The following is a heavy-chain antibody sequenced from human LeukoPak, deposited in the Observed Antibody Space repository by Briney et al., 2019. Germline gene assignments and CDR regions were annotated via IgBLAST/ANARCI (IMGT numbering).Heavy chain of an antibody. CDR1: GYSTSSGYY. CDR3: ERQREWELLIDY. Sequence: SETLSLTXAVSGYSTSSGYYWGWIRQPPGKGLEWIGSIYHSGSTYYNPPLKSRVTISVDTSKNPFSLKLSSVTAADTAVYYCERQREWELLIDYWGQGTLVTVSS. D-gene: IGHD1-26*01. J-gene: IGHJ4*02. V-gene: IGHV4-38-2*01. CDR2: IYHSGST.